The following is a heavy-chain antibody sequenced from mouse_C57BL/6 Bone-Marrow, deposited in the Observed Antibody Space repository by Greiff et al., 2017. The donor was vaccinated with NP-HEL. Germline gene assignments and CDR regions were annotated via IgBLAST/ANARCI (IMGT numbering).Heavy chain of an antibody. CDR2: ISAGGSYT. D-gene: IGHD2-3*01. CDR1: GFTFSSYA. J-gene: IGHJ1*03. Sequence: EVMFVESGGGLVKPGGSLKLSCAASGFTFSSYAMSWVRQTPEKRLEWVATISAGGSYTYYPDNVKGRFTISRDNAQNTLYLQMSHLRSEDTAMYYCARALYDGYYYGYFDVWGTGTTVTVSS. V-gene: IGHV5-4*03. CDR3: ARALYDGYYYGYFDV.